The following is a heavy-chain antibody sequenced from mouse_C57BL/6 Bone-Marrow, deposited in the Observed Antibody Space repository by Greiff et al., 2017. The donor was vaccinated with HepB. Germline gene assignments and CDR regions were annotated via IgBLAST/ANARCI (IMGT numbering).Heavy chain of an antibody. D-gene: IGHD1-1*01. CDR3: ARPLLYYGSRRWYFDV. CDR2: IDPANGNT. CDR1: GFNIKNTY. V-gene: IGHV14-3*01. J-gene: IGHJ1*03. Sequence: VQLQQSVAELVRPGASVKLSCTASGFNIKNTYMHWVKQRPEQGLEWIGRIDPANGNTKYAPKFQGKATITADTASNTAYLQLSSLTSEDTAIYYCARPLLYYGSRRWYFDVWGTGTTVTVSS.